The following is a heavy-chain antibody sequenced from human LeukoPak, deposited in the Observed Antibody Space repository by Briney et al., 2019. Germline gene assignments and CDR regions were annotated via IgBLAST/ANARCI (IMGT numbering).Heavy chain of an antibody. CDR1: GFTFSSYA. CDR2: ISDSGGST. J-gene: IGHJ4*02. Sequence: GGSLRLSCAASGFTFSSYAMSWVRQAPGKGLEWVSAISDSGGSTYYADSVKGRFTTSRDNSKNTVYLQMNSLRAKDTAVYYCAKGPFSSRGYKGYDSWGQGTLVTVSS. V-gene: IGHV3-23*01. CDR3: AKGPFSSRGYKGYDS. D-gene: IGHD3-22*01.